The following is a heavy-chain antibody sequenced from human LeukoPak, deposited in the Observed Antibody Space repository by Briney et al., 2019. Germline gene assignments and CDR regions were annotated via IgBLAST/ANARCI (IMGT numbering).Heavy chain of an antibody. CDR1: GFTLSSYW. Sequence: GGSLRLSCAAPGFTLSSYWMSWVRQTPGKGLEWVAHIKQDGSEKYYVDSVKGRFTISRDNAKNSLYLQMNSLRAEDTAVYYCARVVVPAATRTPLFDYWGQGTLVTVSS. J-gene: IGHJ4*02. CDR3: ARVVVPAATRTPLFDY. V-gene: IGHV3-7*04. D-gene: IGHD2-2*01. CDR2: IKQDGSEK.